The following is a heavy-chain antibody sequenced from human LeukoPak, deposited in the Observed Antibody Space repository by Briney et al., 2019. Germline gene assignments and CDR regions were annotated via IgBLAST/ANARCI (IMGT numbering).Heavy chain of an antibody. Sequence: GGPLRLSCEASGFTFSSYWMTWVRQAPGKGLEWVANIKQGGSEKYYVDSVKGRFTISRDNAKNSLYLQMNSLRAEDTAVYYCARDAGSRDWLDPWGQGTLVTVSS. CDR1: GFTFSSYW. CDR3: ARDAGSRDWLDP. CDR2: IKQGGSEK. V-gene: IGHV3-7*01. J-gene: IGHJ5*02. D-gene: IGHD5-24*01.